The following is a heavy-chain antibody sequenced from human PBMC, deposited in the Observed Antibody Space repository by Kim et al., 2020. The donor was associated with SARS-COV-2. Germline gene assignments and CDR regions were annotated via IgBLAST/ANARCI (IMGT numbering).Heavy chain of an antibody. D-gene: IGHD6-13*01. J-gene: IGHJ4*02. Sequence: GGSLRLSCAASGFSFSSYWMTWVRQAPGKGLEWVANIKQDGREEYYVDSVRGRFTISRDNAKNSLYLVMDSLRAEDTAVYYCARDLGAAAGTSYDYWGQGTLVTVSS. CDR3: ARDLGAAAGTSYDY. CDR2: IKQDGREE. CDR1: GFSFSSYW. V-gene: IGHV3-7*01.